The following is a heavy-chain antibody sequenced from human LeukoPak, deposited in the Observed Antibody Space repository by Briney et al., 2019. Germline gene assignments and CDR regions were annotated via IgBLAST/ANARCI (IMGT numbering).Heavy chain of an antibody. CDR3: ARGVYIAAAQYGY. CDR1: GGSVSSSY. D-gene: IGHD6-13*01. CDR2: ISYSGTS. Sequence: SETLSLTCTVSGGSVSSSYCSWIRQPPGKGLEWIAYISYSGTSNYNPSLQSRVTISVDTSKNQFSLKLSSVTAADTAVYYCARGVYIAAAQYGYWGQGTLVTVSS. V-gene: IGHV4-59*02. J-gene: IGHJ4*02.